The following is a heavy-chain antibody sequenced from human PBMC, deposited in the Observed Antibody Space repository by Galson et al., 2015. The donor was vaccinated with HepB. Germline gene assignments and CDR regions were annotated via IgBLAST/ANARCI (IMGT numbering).Heavy chain of an antibody. CDR3: ARDREIYGEGAEYFQH. D-gene: IGHD4-17*01. CDR2: IIPILGIA. CDR1: GGTFSSYA. J-gene: IGHJ1*01. Sequence: SVKVSCKASGGTFSSYAISWVRQAPGQGLEWMGRIIPILGIANYAQKFQGRVTITADKSTSTAYMELSSLRSEDTAVYYCARDREIYGEGAEYFQHWGQGTLVTVSS. V-gene: IGHV1-69*04.